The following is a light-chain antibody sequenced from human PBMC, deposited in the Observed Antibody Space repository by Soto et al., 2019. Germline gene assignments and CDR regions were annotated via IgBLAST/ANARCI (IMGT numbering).Light chain of an antibody. J-gene: IGLJ1*01. V-gene: IGLV1-40*01. CDR2: GYS. Sequence: QSALTQPPAVSGAPGRRVTISCTRSSSNIGAGYDVYWYQQLPRTAPTLLIYGYSNRPSGATDRFSGSKSGTSASLAITGLQAEDEADYYCQSYDSSLSVFGTGTTVTV. CDR1: SSNIGAGYD. CDR3: QSYDSSLSV.